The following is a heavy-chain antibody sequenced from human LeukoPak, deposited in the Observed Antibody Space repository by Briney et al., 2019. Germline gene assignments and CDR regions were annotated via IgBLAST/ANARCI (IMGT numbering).Heavy chain of an antibody. CDR1: GGSISSYY. D-gene: IGHD5/OR15-5a*01. CDR3: ARDSDSVHSPFNY. CDR2: IYYSGST. Sequence: NPSETLSLTCTVSGGSISSYYWSWIRQPPGKGLEWIGYIYYSGSTNYNPSLQSRVTISVDTSKNQFSVKLSSVTAADTAVYYCARDSDSVHSPFNYWGQGTLVTVSS. V-gene: IGHV4-59*01. J-gene: IGHJ4*02.